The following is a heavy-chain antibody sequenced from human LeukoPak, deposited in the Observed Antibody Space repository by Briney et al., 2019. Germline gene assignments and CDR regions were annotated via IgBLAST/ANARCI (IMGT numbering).Heavy chain of an antibody. CDR2: ISGSGGST. Sequence: HPGGSLRLSCAASGFTFSSYAMSWVRQAPGKGLEWVSAISGSGGSTYYADSVKGRFTISRDNSKNTLYLQMNSLRAEDTAVYYCARAKFGPGSYYLYYFDYWGQGTLVTVSS. V-gene: IGHV3-23*01. J-gene: IGHJ4*02. CDR1: GFTFSSYA. D-gene: IGHD3-10*01. CDR3: ARAKFGPGSYYLYYFDY.